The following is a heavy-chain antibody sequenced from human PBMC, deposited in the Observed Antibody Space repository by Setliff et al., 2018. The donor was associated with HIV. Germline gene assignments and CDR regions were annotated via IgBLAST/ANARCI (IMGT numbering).Heavy chain of an antibody. J-gene: IGHJ5*02. CDR3: ARDRCNSVSCYLYNWFDP. Sequence: ASVKVSCKASGYTFTNFAMHWVRQAPGQRPEWMGWINTGNGNTKYSQKFQDRVTITRDTSADTVYMELNSLRSEDTAVYYCARDRCNSVSCYLYNWFDPWGQGTLVTVSS. CDR2: INTGNGNT. D-gene: IGHD2-2*01. CDR1: GYTFTNFA. V-gene: IGHV1-3*04.